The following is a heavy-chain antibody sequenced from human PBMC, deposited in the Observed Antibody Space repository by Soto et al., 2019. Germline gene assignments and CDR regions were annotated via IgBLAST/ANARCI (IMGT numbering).Heavy chain of an antibody. Sequence: PGGSLKISCQGSGYSFASYLIGCVHQIPAQDLEWMGIIYPGDSDTRYSPSFQGQVTISADKSLRTAYLQWTSLKASDTALYYCARTRSFTLGFYYDGMDVWGQGTTVPVSS. CDR1: GYSFASYL. CDR2: IYPGDSDT. D-gene: IGHD6-6*01. CDR3: ARTRSFTLGFYYDGMDV. V-gene: IGHV5-51*07. J-gene: IGHJ6*02.